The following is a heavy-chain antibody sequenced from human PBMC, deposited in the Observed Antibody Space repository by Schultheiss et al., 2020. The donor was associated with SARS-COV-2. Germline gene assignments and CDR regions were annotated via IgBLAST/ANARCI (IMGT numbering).Heavy chain of an antibody. D-gene: IGHD2-2*01. V-gene: IGHV1-18*01. CDR2: ISAYNGNT. CDR1: GYTFTSYG. Sequence: GESLKISCKASGYTFTSYGISWVRQAPGQGLEWMGWISAYNGNTNYAQKLQGRVTMTTDTSTSTAYMELSGLRSDDTAVYYYASPADIAVVPAAIGRVWGQGTLVTVSS. J-gene: IGHJ4*02. CDR3: ASPADIAVVPAAIGRV.